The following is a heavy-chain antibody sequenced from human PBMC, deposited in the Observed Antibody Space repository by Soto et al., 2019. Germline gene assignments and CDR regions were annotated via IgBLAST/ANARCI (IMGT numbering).Heavy chain of an antibody. D-gene: IGHD3-22*01. CDR2: ISFDGREK. CDR3: ARDRDYYDGSGYDAFDM. Sequence: QVQLVESGGGMVQPGRSLRLSCAASGFSFSSYAMHWVRQSPGKGLEWVAIISFDGREKHYADSVKGRFTISRDNSMHTVYVEMNSLRAEDTAVYFCARDRDYYDGSGYDAFDMWGQGTKVTVST. V-gene: IGHV3-30*04. J-gene: IGHJ3*02. CDR1: GFSFSSYA.